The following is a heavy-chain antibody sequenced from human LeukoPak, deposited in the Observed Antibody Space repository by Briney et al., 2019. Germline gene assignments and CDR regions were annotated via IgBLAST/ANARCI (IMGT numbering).Heavy chain of an antibody. CDR1: GGTFSSYA. CDR2: TIPIFGTA. Sequence: SVKVSCKASGGTFSSYAISWVRQAPGQGLEWMGGTIPIFGTANYAQKFQGRVTITADESTSTAYMELSSLRSEDTAVYYCARDPRYSYGSRGDAFDIWGQGTMVTVSS. D-gene: IGHD5-18*01. J-gene: IGHJ3*02. CDR3: ARDPRYSYGSRGDAFDI. V-gene: IGHV1-69*13.